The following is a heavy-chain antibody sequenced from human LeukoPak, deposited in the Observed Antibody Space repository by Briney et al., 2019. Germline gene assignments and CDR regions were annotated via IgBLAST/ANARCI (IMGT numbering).Heavy chain of an antibody. CDR3: ARSPPYYFWSGRLYYYYYMDV. CDR1: GGSISSDSYY. CDR2: IYTSGST. J-gene: IGHJ6*03. Sequence: SETLSLTCTVSGGSISSDSYYWSWIRQPAGKGLEWIGRIYTSGSTNYNPSLKSRVTISVDTSKNQFSLKLSSVTAADTAVYYCARSPPYYFWSGRLYYYYYMDVWGKGTTVTVSS. V-gene: IGHV4-61*02. D-gene: IGHD3-3*01.